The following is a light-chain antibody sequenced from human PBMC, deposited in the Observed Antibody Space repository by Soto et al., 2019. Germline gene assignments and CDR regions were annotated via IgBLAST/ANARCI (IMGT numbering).Light chain of an antibody. V-gene: IGLV1-44*01. CDR1: SSDIGSNS. CDR2: AND. J-gene: IGLJ2*01. CDR3: AAWDDSLNGVV. Sequence: QSVLTQPPSASRTPGQRVTIPCSGSSSDIGSNSVNWYQQLPGAAPRLLIYANDHRPSGVPDRFSASKSGTSASLAISGLQSEDEADYYCAAWDDSLNGVVFGGGTKVTVL.